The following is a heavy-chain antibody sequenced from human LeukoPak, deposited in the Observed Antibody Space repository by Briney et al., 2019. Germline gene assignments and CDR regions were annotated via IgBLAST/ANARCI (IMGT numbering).Heavy chain of an antibody. CDR2: IYPGDSDT. D-gene: IGHD5-12*01. Sequence: KVSCKASGYTFTSYWIGWVRQMPGKGLEWMGIIYPGDSDTRYSPSFQGQVTISADKSISTAYLQWSSLKASDTAMYYCARQVGYNGYIDYWGQGTLVTVSS. CDR1: GYTFTSYW. CDR3: ARQVGYNGYIDY. J-gene: IGHJ4*02. V-gene: IGHV5-51*01.